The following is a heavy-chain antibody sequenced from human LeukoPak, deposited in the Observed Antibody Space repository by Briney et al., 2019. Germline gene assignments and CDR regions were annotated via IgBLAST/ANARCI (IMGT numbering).Heavy chain of an antibody. D-gene: IGHD6-19*01. Sequence: ASVKVSCKASGYTFTSYYMHWVRQAPGQGLEWMGIINPSGGSTSYAQKFQGRVTMTRDTSTSTVYMELSSLRSEDTAVYYCARDEFYGPSYSCGWYDWGQGTLVAVSS. CDR3: ARDEFYGPSYSCGWYD. CDR2: INPSGGST. J-gene: IGHJ4*02. CDR1: GYTFTSYY. V-gene: IGHV1-46*01.